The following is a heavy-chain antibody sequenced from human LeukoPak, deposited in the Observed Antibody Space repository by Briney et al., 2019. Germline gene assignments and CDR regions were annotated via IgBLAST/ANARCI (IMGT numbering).Heavy chain of an antibody. CDR2: IRYDGSNK. Sequence: GGSLRLSCAASGFTFSSYGMHWVRQAPGKGLEWVAFIRYDGSNKYYADSVKGRFTTSRDNSKNTLYLQMNSLRAEDTAVYYCAKRPYCSGGSCYSFDYWGQGTLVTVSS. V-gene: IGHV3-30*02. J-gene: IGHJ4*02. CDR1: GFTFSSYG. CDR3: AKRPYCSGGSCYSFDY. D-gene: IGHD2-15*01.